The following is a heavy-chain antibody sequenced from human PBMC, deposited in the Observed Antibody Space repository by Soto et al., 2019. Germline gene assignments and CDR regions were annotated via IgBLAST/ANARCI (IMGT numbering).Heavy chain of an antibody. D-gene: IGHD2-2*01. V-gene: IGHV4-39*01. CDR2: IYYSGST. J-gene: IGHJ5*02. Sequence: SETLSLTCTVSGGSISSSIYYWGWIRQPPGKGLEWIGSIYYSGSTYYNPSLKSRVTISVDTSKNQFSLQLSSVTAADTAVYYCARRAPATGLSSTLKGEYNWFDPWGQGTLVTGFS. CDR3: ARRAPATGLSSTLKGEYNWFDP. CDR1: GGSISSSIYY.